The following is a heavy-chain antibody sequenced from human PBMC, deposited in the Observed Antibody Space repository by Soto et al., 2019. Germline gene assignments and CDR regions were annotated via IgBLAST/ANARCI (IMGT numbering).Heavy chain of an antibody. D-gene: IGHD2-15*01. Sequence: VQLVESGGGLVKPGGSLRLSCAASGFTFSDNYMSWIRQAPGKGLEWVSYITGSGKTIYYADSVKGRFTISRDNAKNSLYLQMNSLRADDTAVYYCARAKDLGNWFDRWGQGTLVTVSS. CDR1: GFTFSDNY. V-gene: IGHV3-11*01. CDR2: ITGSGKTI. J-gene: IGHJ5*02. CDR3: ARAKDLGNWFDR.